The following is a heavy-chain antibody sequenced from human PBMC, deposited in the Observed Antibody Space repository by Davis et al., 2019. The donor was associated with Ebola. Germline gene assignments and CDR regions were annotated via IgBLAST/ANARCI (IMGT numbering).Heavy chain of an antibody. CDR2: ISSSGRTI. CDR3: ARDPFNYFDSSAPGY. V-gene: IGHV3-11*01. Sequence: GESLKISCAASGFTFSDYYMSWIRQAPGKGPEWVSYISSSGRTIYYADSVEGRFTISRDNARNSLYLQMNSLRAEDTAVYYCARDPFNYFDSSAPGYWGQGTLVTVSS. D-gene: IGHD3-22*01. J-gene: IGHJ4*02. CDR1: GFTFSDYY.